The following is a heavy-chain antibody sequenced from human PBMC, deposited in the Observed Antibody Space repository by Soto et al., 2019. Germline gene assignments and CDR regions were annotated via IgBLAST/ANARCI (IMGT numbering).Heavy chain of an antibody. CDR3: ARDAVWYYYGSGSYYGFDY. CDR1: GYTFTSYA. Sequence: QVPLVQSGAEVKKPGASVKVSCKASGYTFTSYAMHWVRQAPGQRLEWMGWINAGNGNTKYSQKFQGRVTITRDTAASTAYMELSSLRSEDTAVYYCARDAVWYYYGSGSYYGFDYWGQGTLVTVSS. J-gene: IGHJ4*02. V-gene: IGHV1-3*01. D-gene: IGHD3-10*01. CDR2: INAGNGNT.